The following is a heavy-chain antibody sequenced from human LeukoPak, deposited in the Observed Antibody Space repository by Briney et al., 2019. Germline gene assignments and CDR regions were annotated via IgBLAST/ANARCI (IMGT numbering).Heavy chain of an antibody. D-gene: IGHD3-10*01. CDR3: AKDRSGGRGVLDY. V-gene: IGHV3-30*18. CDR2: ISYDGSNK. J-gene: IGHJ4*02. Sequence: GGSLRLSCAASGFTFSSYGMHWVRQAPGKGLEWVAVISYDGSNKYYADSVKGRFTISRDNSKNTLYPQMNSLRAEDTAVYYCAKDRSGGRGVLDYWGQGTLVTVSS. CDR1: GFTFSSYG.